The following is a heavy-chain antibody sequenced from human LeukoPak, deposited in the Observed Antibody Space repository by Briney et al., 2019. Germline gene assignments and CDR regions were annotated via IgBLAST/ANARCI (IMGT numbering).Heavy chain of an antibody. Sequence: PGGSLRLSCAASGFSFSTYNMNWVRQAPGKGLEWVSSITTSSTYIYYADSVKGRFTISRDNAKNSLYLQMNSLRAEDTAVYYCAELGITMIGGVWGKGTTVTISS. V-gene: IGHV3-21*01. D-gene: IGHD3-10*02. CDR3: AELGITMIGGV. CDR1: GFSFSTYN. CDR2: ITTSSTYI. J-gene: IGHJ6*04.